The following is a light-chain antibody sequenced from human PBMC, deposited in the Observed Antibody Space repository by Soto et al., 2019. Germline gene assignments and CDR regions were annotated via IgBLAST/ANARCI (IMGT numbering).Light chain of an antibody. Sequence: QSVLTQPAYVSGAPGQSINISCTGNSSDVGGYNYVSWYQHHPGKAPKLIIYDVSNRPSGVSNPFSGSKSGNTASLTISGLQPEDEADYYCSSYTTSNTRQIIFGTGAKVTVL. V-gene: IGLV2-14*03. CDR2: DVS. CDR1: SSDVGGYNY. J-gene: IGLJ1*01. CDR3: SSYTTSNTRQII.